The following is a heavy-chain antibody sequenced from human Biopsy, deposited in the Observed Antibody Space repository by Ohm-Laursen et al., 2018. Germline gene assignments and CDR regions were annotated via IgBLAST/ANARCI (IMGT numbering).Heavy chain of an antibody. CDR1: GFNLGDYA. CDR3: ARDTGTMVRGVLYQ. J-gene: IGHJ4*02. CDR2: IKWNSGKI. D-gene: IGHD3-10*01. V-gene: IGHV3-9*01. Sequence: SLRLSCSASGFNLGDYAMHWVRQVLGKGLEWVSGIKWNSGKIDYADSVKGRFTISRDNAKNSLYLHMNSLRTEDSAFYYCARDTGTMVRGVLYQWGQGTQVTVSS.